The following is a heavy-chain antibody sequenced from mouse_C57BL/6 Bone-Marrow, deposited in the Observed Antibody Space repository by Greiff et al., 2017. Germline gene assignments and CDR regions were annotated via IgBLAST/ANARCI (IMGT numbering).Heavy chain of an antibody. Sequence: QVQLKQPGAELVKPGASVKMSCKASGYTFTSYWITWVKQRPGQGLEWIGDIYPGSGSTNYNEKFKSKATLTVDTSSSTAYMQLSSLTSEDSAVYYCARRGAQAKAMDYWGQGTSVTVSS. CDR1: GYTFTSYW. J-gene: IGHJ4*01. CDR2: IYPGSGST. V-gene: IGHV1-55*01. D-gene: IGHD3-2*02. CDR3: ARRGAQAKAMDY.